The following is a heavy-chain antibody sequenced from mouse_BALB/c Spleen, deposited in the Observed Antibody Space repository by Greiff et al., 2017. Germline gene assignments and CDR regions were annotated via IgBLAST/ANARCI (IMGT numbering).Heavy chain of an antibody. CDR1: GYTFTDYN. CDR2: INPNNGGT. Sequence: EVQLQQSGPELVKPGASVKIPCKASGYTFTDYNMDWVKQSHGKSLEWIGDINPNNGGTIYNQKFKGKATLTVDKSSSTAYMELRSLTSEDTAVYYCARDRPTRNAMDYWGQGTSVTVSS. J-gene: IGHJ4*01. CDR3: ARDRPTRNAMDY. V-gene: IGHV1-18*01.